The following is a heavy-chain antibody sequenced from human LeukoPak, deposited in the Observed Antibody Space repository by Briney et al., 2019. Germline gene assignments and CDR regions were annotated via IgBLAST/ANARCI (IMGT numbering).Heavy chain of an antibody. J-gene: IGHJ4*02. Sequence: PVGSLRLSFAASGLTFSDYYLSCIRQAPAKVLEWGSYISSSGSTIYYADSVKGRSTISRENAKNSVYLQMKSLRAEARAVYYCARGYSSSWYGPDYWGQGTLVTVSS. D-gene: IGHD6-13*01. V-gene: IGHV3-11*01. CDR2: ISSSGSTI. CDR3: ARGYSSSWYGPDY. CDR1: GLTFSDYY.